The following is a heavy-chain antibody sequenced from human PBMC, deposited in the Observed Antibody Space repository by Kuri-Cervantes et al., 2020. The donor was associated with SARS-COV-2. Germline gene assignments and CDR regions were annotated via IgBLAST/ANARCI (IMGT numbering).Heavy chain of an antibody. Sequence: ESLKISCTVSGGSISSYYWGWTRQPPGKGLEWIGTIHHSGTTYYNPSLESRVTISVDTSQNLFSLELTSVSAADTAVYYCARPLAGGTGSSDALDFWGQGTLVTVSS. CDR1: GGSISSYY. D-gene: IGHD3-10*01. J-gene: IGHJ3*01. V-gene: IGHV4-39*01. CDR2: IHHSGTT. CDR3: ARPLAGGTGSSDALDF.